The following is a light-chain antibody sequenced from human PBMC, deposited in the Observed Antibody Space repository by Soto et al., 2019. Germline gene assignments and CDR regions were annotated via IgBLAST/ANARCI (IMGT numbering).Light chain of an antibody. Sequence: DIQMTQSPSTLSASVEDRVTITCRASQSIGRALAWYQHQPGKAPKLLIYDASTLESGVPSRFSGIGSGTEFALSISSLQPDDFATYFYQQYGMGWAFGQGTKVDIK. V-gene: IGKV1-5*01. CDR3: QQYGMGWA. J-gene: IGKJ1*01. CDR2: DAS. CDR1: QSIGRA.